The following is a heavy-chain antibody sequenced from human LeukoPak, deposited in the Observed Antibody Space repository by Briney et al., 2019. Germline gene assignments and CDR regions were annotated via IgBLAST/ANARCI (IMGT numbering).Heavy chain of an antibody. CDR2: IYTSGTS. J-gene: IGHJ3*02. CDR1: GGSVRSYY. CDR3: ARDTHISLIVVGDAFEI. Sequence: PSETLSLTCTVSGGSVRSYYWSWIRQPAGKGLEWIGQIYTSGTSNYNPSLKSRLTMSVDTSKNQVSLKLNSVTAADTAVYYCARDTHISLIVVGDAFEIWGQGTMVTVSS. D-gene: IGHD3-22*01. V-gene: IGHV4-4*07.